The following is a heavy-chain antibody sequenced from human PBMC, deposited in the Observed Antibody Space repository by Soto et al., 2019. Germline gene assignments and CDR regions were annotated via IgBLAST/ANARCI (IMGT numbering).Heavy chain of an antibody. CDR3: ARDNTGLDY. CDR1: GGAFTSYS. J-gene: IGHJ4*02. V-gene: IGHV1-69*12. D-gene: IGHD1-1*01. CDR2: IIPMSGTT. Sequence: QVHLVQSGAEVKKPGSSVKVSCKASGGAFTSYSFHWVRQAPGQGLEWMGGIIPMSGTTNYALKFQGRVTMTADVPTNTAYIELSSLRSEDTAIYYCARDNTGLDYWGQGTVVIVSS.